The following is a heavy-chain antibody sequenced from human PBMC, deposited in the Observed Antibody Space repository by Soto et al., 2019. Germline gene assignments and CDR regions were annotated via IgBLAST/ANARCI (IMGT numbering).Heavy chain of an antibody. Sequence: QVQLVESGGGVVQPGRSLRLSCAASGFTFSTHAMHWVRQAPGKGLECVAIVSFDGTNKYHADSVKGRFTISRDNSKNTLYLQMSGLTPEDTAVYYCARDQIGITTAGGGRIDHWGQGTLVIVSS. J-gene: IGHJ4*02. D-gene: IGHD6-13*01. CDR2: VSFDGTNK. CDR3: ARDQIGITTAGGGRIDH. V-gene: IGHV3-30-3*01. CDR1: GFTFSTHA.